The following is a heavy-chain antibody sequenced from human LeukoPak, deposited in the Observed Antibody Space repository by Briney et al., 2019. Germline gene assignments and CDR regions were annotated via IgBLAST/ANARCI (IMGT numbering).Heavy chain of an antibody. CDR1: GYTFTGYY. CDR2: INPNSGDT. CDR3: ARGKGMMVRGIIAY. J-gene: IGHJ4*02. Sequence: ASVKLSCKASGYTFTGYYMHWVRQAPGQGLEWMGRINPNSGDTNYAQEFQGRVTMTRDTSISTAYMELSRLRSDDTAVYYCARGKGMMVRGIIAYWGQGTLVTVSS. V-gene: IGHV1-2*06. D-gene: IGHD3-10*01.